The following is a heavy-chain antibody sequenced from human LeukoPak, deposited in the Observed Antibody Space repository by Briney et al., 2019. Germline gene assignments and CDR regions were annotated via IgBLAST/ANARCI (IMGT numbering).Heavy chain of an antibody. J-gene: IGHJ6*03. V-gene: IGHV4-39*01. D-gene: IGHD2-2*01. CDR1: GGSISSYY. CDR2: IYYSGST. CDR3: ARGVVPAAMYYYYYMDV. Sequence: SETLSLTCTVSGGSISSYYWGWIRQPPGKGLEWIGSIYYSGSTYYNPSLKSRVTISVDTSKNQFSLKLSSVTAADTAVYYCARGVVPAAMYYYYYMDVWGKGTTVTISS.